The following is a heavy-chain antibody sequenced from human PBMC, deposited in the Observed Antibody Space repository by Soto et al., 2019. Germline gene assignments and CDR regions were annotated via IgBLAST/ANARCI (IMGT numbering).Heavy chain of an antibody. CDR1: GSTFVTFW. J-gene: IGHJ5*02. V-gene: IGHV3-74*01. CDR2: IAHDGSA. D-gene: IGHD2-21*01. CDR3: ARDIPHNWFDA. Sequence: QLVESGGDLVQPGGSLRLSCAASGSTFVTFWMHWVRQAPGKGLVWVSRIAHDGSAVYADSVKGRFTTSRDNAKNTVYLLMNSLRYEDTAVYYCARDIPHNWFDAWGQGTLVTVSS.